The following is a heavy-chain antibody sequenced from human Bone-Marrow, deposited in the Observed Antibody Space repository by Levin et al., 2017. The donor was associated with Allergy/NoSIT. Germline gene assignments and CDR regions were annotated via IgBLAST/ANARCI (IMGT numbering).Heavy chain of an antibody. Sequence: PSETLSLICTVSADSFNNYYWSWIRQPPGKGLEWIGYVSYSGSTNYNPSLKSRVTMSLDTSKNQFSLKLNSVTAADTAVYYCASDIGTSGNDAFDVWGQGTMVTVSS. CDR1: ADSFNNYY. CDR2: VSYSGST. V-gene: IGHV4-59*01. D-gene: IGHD1/OR15-1a*01. J-gene: IGHJ3*01. CDR3: ASDIGTSGNDAFDV.